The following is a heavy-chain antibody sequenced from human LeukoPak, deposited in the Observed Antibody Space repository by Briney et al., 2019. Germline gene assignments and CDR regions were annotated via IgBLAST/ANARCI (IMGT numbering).Heavy chain of an antibody. CDR2: ISSSSSYI. CDR3: AREDIPGRVTTILPY. D-gene: IGHD5-12*01. V-gene: IGHV3-21*01. Sequence: GGSLRLSCAASGFTFSSYSMNWVRQAPGKGLEWVSSISSSSSYIYYADSVKGRFTISRDNAKNSLYLQMNSLRAEDTAVYYCAREDIPGRVTTILPYWGQGTLVTVSS. CDR1: GFTFSSYS. J-gene: IGHJ4*02.